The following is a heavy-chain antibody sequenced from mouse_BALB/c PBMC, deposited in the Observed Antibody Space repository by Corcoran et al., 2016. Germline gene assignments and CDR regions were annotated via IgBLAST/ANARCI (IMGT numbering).Heavy chain of an antibody. Sequence: QVQLVQSGAEVKKPGASVKVSCKASGYTFTGYYMHWVRQAPGQGLEWMGWINPNSGGTNYAQKFQGRVTMTRDTSISTAYMELSRPRSDDTAVYYCARDRQYYYDSSGLDYWGQGTLVTVSS. CDR2: INPNSGGT. J-gene: IGHJ4*01. D-gene: IGHD1-1*01. CDR1: GYTFTGYY. V-gene: IGHV1-64*01. CDR3: ARDRQYYYDSSGLDY.